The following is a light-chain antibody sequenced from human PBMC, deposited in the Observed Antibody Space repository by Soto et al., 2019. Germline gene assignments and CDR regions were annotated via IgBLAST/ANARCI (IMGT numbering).Light chain of an antibody. V-gene: IGLV2-11*01. J-gene: IGLJ3*02. CDR2: EVN. CDR3: CLSPGSRTWL. CDR1: GSDVGDSSH. Sequence: QSALTQPRSVSVSPGQSVTLSCTSTGSDVGDSSHVSWYQLHPGKAPRLMIYEVNNRHSWVPDRFSGSKSGSTASLTISGLQAEDEAEDYCCLSPGSRTWLFGGGTKVTVL.